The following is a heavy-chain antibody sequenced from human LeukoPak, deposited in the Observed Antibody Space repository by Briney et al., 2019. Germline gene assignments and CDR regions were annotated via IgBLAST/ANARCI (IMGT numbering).Heavy chain of an antibody. Sequence: KASETLSLTCAVYGGSFSGYYWSWIRQPPGKGLEWIGEINHSGSTNYDPSFKIRVPISVDTSKNPVSLKRSAVTAADTAVYYCASPIVEATAVWGQGTLVTASS. J-gene: IGHJ4*02. CDR3: ASPIVEATAV. CDR1: GGSFSGYY. D-gene: IGHD4-23*01. V-gene: IGHV4-34*01. CDR2: INHSGST.